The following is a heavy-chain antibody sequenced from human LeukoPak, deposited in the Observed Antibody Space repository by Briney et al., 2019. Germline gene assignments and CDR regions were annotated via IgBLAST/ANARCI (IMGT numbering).Heavy chain of an antibody. CDR3: AKDALQYCRGANCPDPQYFDY. J-gene: IGHJ4*02. V-gene: IGHV3-30*18. CDR2: ISYDGSKT. CDR1: GFTFSTYV. D-gene: IGHD2-15*01. Sequence: GGSLRLSCAASGFTFSTYVMHWVRQAPGKGLEWVAVISYDGSKTYSADSVKGRFTISRDNSKNTLYLKMNSLRAEDTALYYCAKDALQYCRGANCPDPQYFDYWGQGTLVTVSS.